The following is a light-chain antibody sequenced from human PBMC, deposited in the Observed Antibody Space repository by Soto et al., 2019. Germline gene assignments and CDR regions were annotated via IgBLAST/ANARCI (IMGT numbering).Light chain of an antibody. CDR2: DAY. CDR1: QSVSGW. CDR3: QQYESSLGT. V-gene: IGKV1-5*01. Sequence: DIQMTQSPSTLSASVGDTVTVTCRASQSVSGWLAWYQQKPGEAPKLLIYDAYSLESGVPSRFSGSGSETEFTLTLSGLQPDDFATYYCQQYESSLGTFGQGTKVEIK. J-gene: IGKJ1*01.